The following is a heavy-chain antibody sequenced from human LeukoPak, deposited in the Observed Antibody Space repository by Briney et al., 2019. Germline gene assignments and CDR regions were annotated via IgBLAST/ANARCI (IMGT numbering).Heavy chain of an antibody. CDR2: IYGDGDQ. J-gene: IGHJ6*03. CDR1: GFSLTTSGVA. Sequence: SGPPLVKPTQTLTLTCTFSGFSLTTSGVAVGWVRQPPGKAPEWLALIYGDGDQRYSPSLKSRLTITKDASKKQVVLTMTNMDPVDTGTYFCAYRGSYYYAGVWGKGTTFTVSS. V-gene: IGHV2-5*02. CDR3: AYRGSYYYAGV.